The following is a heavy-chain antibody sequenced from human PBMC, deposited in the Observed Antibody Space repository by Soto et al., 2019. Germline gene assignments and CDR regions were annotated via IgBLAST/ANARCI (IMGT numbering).Heavy chain of an antibody. CDR1: GYTFTGYY. CDR3: GRGLKPTYYYDSSGYYADY. D-gene: IGHD3-22*01. V-gene: IGHV1-2*02. J-gene: IGHJ4*02. CDR2: INPNSGGT. Sequence: ASVKVSCKASGYTFTGYYMHWVRQAPGQGLEWMGWINPNSGGTNYAQKFQGRVTMTRDTSISTAYMELSRLRSDDTAVYYCGRGLKPTYYYDSSGYYADYWGQGTLVTVSS.